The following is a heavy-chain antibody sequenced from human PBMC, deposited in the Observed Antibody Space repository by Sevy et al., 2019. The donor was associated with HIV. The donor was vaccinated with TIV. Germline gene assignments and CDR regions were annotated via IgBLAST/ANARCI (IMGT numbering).Heavy chain of an antibody. CDR1: GDSVSSNNAA. CDR3: ARDGLTYGGMDV. CDR2: TFYRSNWYN. V-gene: IGHV6-1*01. D-gene: IGHD1-20*01. Sequence: SQTLSLTCANSGDSVSSNNAAWNWIRQSPSRGLEWLGRTFYRSNWYNDYAVSVKGRITINPDTSKNQLSLQLTSVTPEDTAVYYCARDGLTYGGMDVWGQGTTVTVSS. J-gene: IGHJ6*02.